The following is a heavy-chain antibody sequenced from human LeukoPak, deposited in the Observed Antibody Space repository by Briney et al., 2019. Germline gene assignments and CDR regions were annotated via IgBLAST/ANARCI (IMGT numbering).Heavy chain of an antibody. CDR3: ARASGSSGWHGDAFDI. Sequence: ASVKVSCKASGYTFTGYYMHWVRQAPGQGPEWMGWINPNSGGTNYAQKFQGRVTMTRDTSISTAYMELSRLRSDDTAVYYCARASGSSGWHGDAFDIWGQGTMVTVSS. V-gene: IGHV1-2*02. CDR1: GYTFTGYY. D-gene: IGHD6-19*01. J-gene: IGHJ3*02. CDR2: INPNSGGT.